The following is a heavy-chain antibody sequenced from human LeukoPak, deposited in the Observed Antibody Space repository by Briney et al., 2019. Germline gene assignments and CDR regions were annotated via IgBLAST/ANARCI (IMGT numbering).Heavy chain of an antibody. Sequence: SETLSLTCIVSDGSIRSHYWSWIRQPLEKGLEWIGYIYYSGSTKYNPSLKSRVIISVDTSKNQFSLRLRSVSAADTAVYYCASTSIAAAGYHPYYFESWGQGTLVTVSS. CDR1: DGSIRSHY. J-gene: IGHJ4*02. V-gene: IGHV4-59*11. D-gene: IGHD6-25*01. CDR2: IYYSGST. CDR3: ASTSIAAAGYHPYYFES.